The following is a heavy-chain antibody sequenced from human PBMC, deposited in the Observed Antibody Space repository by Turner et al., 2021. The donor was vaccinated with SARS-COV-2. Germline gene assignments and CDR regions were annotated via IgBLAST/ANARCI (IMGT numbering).Heavy chain of an antibody. CDR2: IYTSGST. J-gene: IGHJ6*02. V-gene: IGHV4-39*07. CDR3: ARGGSGPHLDV. D-gene: IGHD3-16*01. Sequence: QLQLQESGPGLVKPSETLSLTCTVSGGSISSSSYYWGWIRQPPGKGLEWIGSIYTSGSTKYNPSLESRVTMSVDTSKNQFSLKLRSVTAADTAVYYCARGGSGPHLDVWGQGTTVTVSS. CDR1: GGSISSSSYY.